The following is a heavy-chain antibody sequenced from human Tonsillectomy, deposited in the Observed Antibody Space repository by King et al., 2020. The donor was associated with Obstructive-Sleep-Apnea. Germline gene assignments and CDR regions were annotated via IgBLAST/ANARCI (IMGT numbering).Heavy chain of an antibody. Sequence: VQLVESGGGLVQPGRSLRLSCSASGFTFGDYAMSWFRQAPGKGLEWVAFIRSKTYGGTTEYAASVKGRFTISRDDSKTIAYLQMNSLKTEDTAVYYCTRIGATAVVITGDWGQGTLAT. J-gene: IGHJ4*02. CDR3: TRIGATAVVITGD. CDR2: IRSKTYGGTT. D-gene: IGHD3-16*01. V-gene: IGHV3-49*03. CDR1: GFTFGDYA.